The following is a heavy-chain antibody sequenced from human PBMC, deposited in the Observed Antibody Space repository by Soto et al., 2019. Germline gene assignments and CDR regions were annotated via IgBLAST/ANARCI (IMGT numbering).Heavy chain of an antibody. CDR1: GGTFSSYA. CDR3: ARAASGGGYDALRLDYYNYGIDV. J-gene: IGHJ6*02. V-gene: IGHV1-69*13. D-gene: IGHD5-12*01. Sequence: SVKVSCKASGGTFSSYAISWVRQAPGQGLEWMGGIIPIFGTANYAQKFQGRVTITADESTSTAYMELSSLRSEDTAVYYCARAASGGGYDALRLDYYNYGIDVGG. CDR2: IIPIFGTA.